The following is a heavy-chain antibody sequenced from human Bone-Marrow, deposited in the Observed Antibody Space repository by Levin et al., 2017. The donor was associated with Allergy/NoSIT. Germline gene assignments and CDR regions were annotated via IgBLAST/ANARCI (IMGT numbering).Heavy chain of an antibody. CDR1: GGSFSGYY. V-gene: IGHV4-34*01. D-gene: IGHD3-10*01. CDR2: INHSGST. Sequence: ASETLSLTCAVYGGSFSGYYWSWIRQPPGKGLEWIGEINHSGSTNYNPSLKSRVTISVDTSKNQFSLKLSSVTAADTAVYYCASGLLLWFGELSSSQYYFDYWGQGTLVTVSS. CDR3: ASGLLLWFGELSSSQYYFDY. J-gene: IGHJ4*02.